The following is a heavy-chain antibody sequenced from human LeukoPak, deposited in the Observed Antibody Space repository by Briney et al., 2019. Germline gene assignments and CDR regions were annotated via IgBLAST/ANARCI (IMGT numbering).Heavy chain of an antibody. J-gene: IGHJ4*02. D-gene: IGHD6-19*01. CDR1: GGSISSSSYY. CDR3: ARPLLYSSGWGYFDY. V-gene: IGHV4-39*01. Sequence: SETLSLTCTVSGGSISSSSYYWGWIRQPPGKGLEWIGSISYSGSTYYNPSLKSRVAISVDTSKNQFSLKLSSVTAADTAVYYCARPLLYSSGWGYFDYWGQGTLVTVSS. CDR2: ISYSGST.